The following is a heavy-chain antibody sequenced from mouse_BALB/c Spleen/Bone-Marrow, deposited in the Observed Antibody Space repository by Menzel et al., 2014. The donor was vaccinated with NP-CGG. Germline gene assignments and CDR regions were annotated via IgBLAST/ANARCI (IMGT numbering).Heavy chain of an antibody. CDR1: GFSLTSHG. CDR2: IWAGGST. Sequence: VKLVESGPGLVAPSQSLSITCTVSGFSLTSHGVHWVRQSPGKGLEWLGIIWAGGSTNHNLALMSRLSISKDNSNSQVFLKMNSLQTDDTAIYYCARYLNYYGAMDYWGQRTSVAVSS. D-gene: IGHD1-1*01. V-gene: IGHV2-9*02. CDR3: ARYLNYYGAMDY. J-gene: IGHJ4*01.